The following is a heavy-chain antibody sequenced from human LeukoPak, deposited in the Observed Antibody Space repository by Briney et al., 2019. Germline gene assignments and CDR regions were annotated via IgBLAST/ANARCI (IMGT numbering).Heavy chain of an antibody. V-gene: IGHV1-69*13. CDR1: GGAFSSYA. D-gene: IGHD1-26*01. Sequence: SVKVSCKASGGAFSSYAISWVRQAPGQGLEWMGGIIPIFATPNYAQKFQGRVTITADESTSTAYMELSSLRSEDTAVYYCARVPKWELRNWYFDLWGRGTLVTVSS. CDR2: IIPIFATP. J-gene: IGHJ2*01. CDR3: ARVPKWELRNWYFDL.